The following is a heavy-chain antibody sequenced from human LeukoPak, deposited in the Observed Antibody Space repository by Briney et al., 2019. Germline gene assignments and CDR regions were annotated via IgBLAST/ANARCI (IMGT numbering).Heavy chain of an antibody. CDR2: IYYSGST. Sequence: SETLSLTCTVSGGSISSSSYSWGWIRQPPGKGLEWIGSIYYSGSTYYNPSLKSRVTTSVDTSKNQFSLKLSSVTAADTAVYYCARQTSLLLWFGELHYNWFDPWGQGTLVTVSS. J-gene: IGHJ5*02. CDR1: GGSISSSSYS. CDR3: ARQTSLLLWFGELHYNWFDP. V-gene: IGHV4-39*01. D-gene: IGHD3-10*01.